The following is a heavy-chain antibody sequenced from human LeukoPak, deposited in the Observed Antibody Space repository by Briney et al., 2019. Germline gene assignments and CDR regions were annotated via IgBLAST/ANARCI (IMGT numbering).Heavy chain of an antibody. Sequence: PSETLSLTCAVYGGSFSGYYWSWIRQPPGKGLEWIGEINHSGSTNYNPSLTSRVTISVDTSKNQFSLKLSSVTAADTAVYYCARGRGTSWSNYYYYYGMDVWGQGTTVTVSS. CDR3: ARGRGTSWSNYYYYYGMDV. J-gene: IGHJ6*02. V-gene: IGHV4-34*01. CDR2: INHSGST. D-gene: IGHD6-13*01. CDR1: GGSFSGYY.